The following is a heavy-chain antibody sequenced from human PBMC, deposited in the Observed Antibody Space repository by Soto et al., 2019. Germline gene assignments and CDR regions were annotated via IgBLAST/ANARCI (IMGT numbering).Heavy chain of an antibody. CDR1: GFTFSSYA. J-gene: IGHJ4*02. D-gene: IGHD3-3*01. V-gene: IGHV3-23*01. Sequence: GGSLRLSCAASGFTFSSYAMSWVRQAPGKGLEWVSAISGSGGSTYYADSVKGRFTISRDNSKNTLYLQMNSRRAEDTAVYYCAKGGPSIFGVVIHTWIDYWGQGTLVTVSS. CDR2: ISGSGGST. CDR3: AKGGPSIFGVVIHTWIDY.